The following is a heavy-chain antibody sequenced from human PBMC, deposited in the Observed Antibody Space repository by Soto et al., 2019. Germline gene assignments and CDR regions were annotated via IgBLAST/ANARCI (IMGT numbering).Heavy chain of an antibody. CDR1: GYTFTSYG. V-gene: IGHV1-18*04. CDR3: ARAAVVVPGPTAVTYQYNGMDV. D-gene: IGHD2-2*01. Sequence: VQLVQSEAELKRPGASVKVSCKASGYTFTSYGISWVRQAPGQGLEWVGWITAFNGHTNSAQKFQDRVTLSTDTATNSAYMELRSLKSDDTAVYYCARAAVVVPGPTAVTYQYNGMDVWGQGTTVTVSS. J-gene: IGHJ6*02. CDR2: ITAFNGHT.